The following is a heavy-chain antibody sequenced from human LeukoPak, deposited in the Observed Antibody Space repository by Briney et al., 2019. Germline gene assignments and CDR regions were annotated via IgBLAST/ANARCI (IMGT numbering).Heavy chain of an antibody. Sequence: GGSLRLSCAAPGVTFSSYSMNWVRQAPGKGVESVSSISISSSYIYYAVSVKRRFTISRDNAKNSLYLQMNSLRAEDTAVYYCARGNLWFGESLDYWGQGTLVTVSS. J-gene: IGHJ4*02. D-gene: IGHD3-10*01. CDR2: ISISSSYI. CDR1: GVTFSSYS. CDR3: ARGNLWFGESLDY. V-gene: IGHV3-21*01.